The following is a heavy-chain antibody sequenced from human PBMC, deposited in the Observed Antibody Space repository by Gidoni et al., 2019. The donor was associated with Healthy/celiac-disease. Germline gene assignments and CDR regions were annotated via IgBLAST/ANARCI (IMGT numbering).Heavy chain of an antibody. CDR1: GGTCSSYA. D-gene: IGHD4-17*01. CDR2: IIPIFGTA. CDR3: ARDGKMTTVTTGDNWFDP. Sequence: QVQLVQSGAEVKKPGSSVKVSCKASGGTCSSYAISWVRQAPGQGLEWMGGIIPIFGTAIYAQKFQGRVTITADESTSTAYMELSSLRSEDTAVYYCARDGKMTTVTTGDNWFDPWGQGTLVTVSS. J-gene: IGHJ5*02. V-gene: IGHV1-69*01.